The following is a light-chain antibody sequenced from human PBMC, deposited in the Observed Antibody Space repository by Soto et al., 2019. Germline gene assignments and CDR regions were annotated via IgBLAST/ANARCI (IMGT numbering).Light chain of an antibody. V-gene: IGLV2-14*03. Sequence: QSALTQPASVSGSPGQSITISCTGTSSDVGGHNSVSWYQQLPGKAPKLVIFDVSNRPSGVSDRFSASKSGDTASLIISGLQAEDEADYYCSSYSTRTPLYVFGTGTKVTV. CDR2: DVS. J-gene: IGLJ1*01. CDR3: SSYSTRTPLYV. CDR1: SSDVGGHNS.